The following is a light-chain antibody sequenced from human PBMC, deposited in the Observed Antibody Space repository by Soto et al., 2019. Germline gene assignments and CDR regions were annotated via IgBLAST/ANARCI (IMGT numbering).Light chain of an antibody. CDR3: QSYDSSLANVV. V-gene: IGLV1-40*01. J-gene: IGLJ2*01. CDR1: SSNIGAGYD. Sequence: QLVLTQPPSVSGAPGQRVTISCTGSSSNIGAGYDVHWYQQLPGTAPKLLIYANNNRPSGVPDRFSGSKSGTSASLAITGLQAEDEADYYCQSYDSSLANVVFGGGTQLTVL. CDR2: ANN.